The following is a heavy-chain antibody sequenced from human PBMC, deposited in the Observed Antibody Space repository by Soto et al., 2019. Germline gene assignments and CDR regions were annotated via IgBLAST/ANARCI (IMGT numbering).Heavy chain of an antibody. CDR3: ASRLWFGESLLSSGWFDP. J-gene: IGHJ5*02. D-gene: IGHD3-10*01. V-gene: IGHV4-39*01. CDR1: GGSISSSSYY. Sequence: SETLSLTCNVSGGSISSSSYYWGWIRQPPGKGLEWIGNIYHTGSTYYNPSLRSRVTISVDTSKNLFSLKLISVTAADTAVYYCASRLWFGESLLSSGWFDPWGQGTLVTVSS. CDR2: IYHTGST.